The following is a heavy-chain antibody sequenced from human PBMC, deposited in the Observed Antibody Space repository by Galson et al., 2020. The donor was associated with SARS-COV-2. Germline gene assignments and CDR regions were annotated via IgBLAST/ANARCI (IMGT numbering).Heavy chain of an antibody. CDR1: GFTFSSYA. Sequence: GGSLRLSCAASGFTFSSYAMSWVRQAPGKGLEWVSAISGSGGSTYYADSVKGRFTISRDNSKNTLYLQMNSLRAEDTAVYYCAKDLSPPGLWLGDDHGYWGQGTLVTVSS. D-gene: IGHD6-19*01. V-gene: IGHV3-23*01. J-gene: IGHJ4*02. CDR2: ISGSGGST. CDR3: AKDLSPPGLWLGDDHGY.